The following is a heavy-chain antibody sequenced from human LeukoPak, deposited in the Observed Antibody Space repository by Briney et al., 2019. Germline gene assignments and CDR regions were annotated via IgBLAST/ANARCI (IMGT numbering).Heavy chain of an antibody. CDR3: ARRRTYYYDSSGYYPPDDAFDI. Sequence: SVKVSCKASGGTFSSYAISWVRQAPGQGLEWMGRIIPILGVANYAQKFQGRVTITADKSTSTAYMELSSLRSEDTAVYYCARRRTYYYDSSGYYPPDDAFDIWGQGTMVTVFS. CDR1: GGTFSSYA. D-gene: IGHD3-22*01. J-gene: IGHJ3*02. V-gene: IGHV1-69*04. CDR2: IIPILGVA.